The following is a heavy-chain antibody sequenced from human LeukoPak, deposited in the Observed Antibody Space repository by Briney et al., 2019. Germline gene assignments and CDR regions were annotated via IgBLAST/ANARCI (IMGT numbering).Heavy chain of an antibody. CDR1: GGSISSYY. V-gene: IGHV4-4*07. Sequence: PSETLSLTCTVSGGSISSYYWSWIRQPAGKGLEWIGRIYTSGSTNYNPSLKSRVTMSVDTSKNQFSLKLSSVTAADTAVYYCARRIQVPAAIFYYYYYYMDVWGKGTTVTVSS. J-gene: IGHJ6*03. CDR2: IYTSGST. D-gene: IGHD2-2*01. CDR3: ARRIQVPAAIFYYYYYYMDV.